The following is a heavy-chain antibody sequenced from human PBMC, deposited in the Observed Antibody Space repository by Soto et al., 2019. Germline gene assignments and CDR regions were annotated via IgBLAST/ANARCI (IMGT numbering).Heavy chain of an antibody. CDR2: IYWDDDK. Sequence: QITLKESGPTLVKPTQTLTLTCTFSGFSLSTSGVGVGWIRQPPGKALEWLALIYWDDDKRYSPSLKSRLTIPKDTSKTQVVLTMTNTDPVDTATYYCAHKRGYYDFWSGYAPWGQGTLVTVSS. V-gene: IGHV2-5*02. D-gene: IGHD3-3*01. CDR3: AHKRGYYDFWSGYAP. J-gene: IGHJ5*02. CDR1: GFSLSTSGVG.